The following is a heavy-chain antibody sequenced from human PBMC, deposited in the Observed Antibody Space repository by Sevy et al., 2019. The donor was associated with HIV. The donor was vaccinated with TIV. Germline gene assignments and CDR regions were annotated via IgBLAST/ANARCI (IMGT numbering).Heavy chain of an antibody. CDR3: ATTKDYYDNSGYPFDS. D-gene: IGHD3-22*01. Sequence: ASVKVSCKVTGYTLTELSLHWVRQTSVKGLEWMGSFDPEDGETIYAQKFQGRITMAEETSTDTAYMELSSLRSEDTAVYYCATTKDYYDNSGYPFDSWGQGTLVTVSS. J-gene: IGHJ4*02. CDR2: FDPEDGET. CDR1: GYTLTELS. V-gene: IGHV1-24*01.